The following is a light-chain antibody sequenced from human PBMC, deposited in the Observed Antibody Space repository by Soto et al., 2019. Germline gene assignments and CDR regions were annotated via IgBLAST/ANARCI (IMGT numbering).Light chain of an antibody. Sequence: QSALTQPASVSGSPGQSITISCTGTSSDVGGYNYVSWYQQHPGKAPKLMIYDVSNRPSGVSNRFSGSKSGNTDSLTISGLQTEDEADYYFSSYTSSSTVIFGGGTKLTVL. V-gene: IGLV2-14*01. CDR2: DVS. CDR1: SSDVGGYNY. CDR3: SSYTSSSTVI. J-gene: IGLJ2*01.